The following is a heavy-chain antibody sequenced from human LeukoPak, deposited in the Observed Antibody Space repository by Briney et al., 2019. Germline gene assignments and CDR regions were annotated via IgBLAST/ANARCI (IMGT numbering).Heavy chain of an antibody. CDR1: GFTFSSYW. CDR3: AGDSGKTSDAFDI. CDR2: IKQDGSEK. Sequence: GGSLRLSCAASGFTFSSYWMSWVRQAPGKGLEWVANIKQDGSEKYYVDSVKGRFTISRDNAKNSLYLQMNSLRAEDTAVYYCAGDSGKTSDAFDIWGQGTMVTVSS. J-gene: IGHJ3*02. V-gene: IGHV3-7*01.